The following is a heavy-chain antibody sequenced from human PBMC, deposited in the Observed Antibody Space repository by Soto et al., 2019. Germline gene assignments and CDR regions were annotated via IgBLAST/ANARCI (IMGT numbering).Heavy chain of an antibody. D-gene: IGHD3-16*01. V-gene: IGHV3-33*01. CDR1: GFTFSSYG. CDR2: IWYDGSNK. Sequence: QVQLVESGGGVVQPGRSLRLSCAASGFTFSSYGMHWVRQAPGKGLEWVAVIWYDGSNKYYADSVKGRFSISGDNSKNTLYLQMNSLRAEDTAVYYCARVGGGDYYYYYGMEVGGQGTTVTVS. J-gene: IGHJ6*02. CDR3: ARVGGGDYYYYYGMEV.